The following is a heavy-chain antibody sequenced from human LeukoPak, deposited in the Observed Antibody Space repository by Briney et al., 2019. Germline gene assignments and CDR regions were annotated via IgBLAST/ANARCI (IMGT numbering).Heavy chain of an antibody. CDR1: GYTFTSYY. CDR3: ARVIAAAKGGRYYMDV. D-gene: IGHD6-13*01. CDR2: INPSGGST. J-gene: IGHJ6*03. V-gene: IGHV1-46*01. Sequence: ASVKVSCKASGYTFTSYYMHWVRQAPGQGLEWMGIINPSGGSTSYAQKFQGRVTMTRDTSTSTVYMELSSLRSDDTAVYYCARVIAAAKGGRYYMDVWGKGTTVTVSS.